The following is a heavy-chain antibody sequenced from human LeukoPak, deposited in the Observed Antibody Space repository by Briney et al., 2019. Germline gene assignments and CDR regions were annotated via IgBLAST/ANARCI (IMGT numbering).Heavy chain of an antibody. CDR3: ARYRHLGY. V-gene: IGHV3-7*01. CDR1: GFTFSGYW. CDR2: INQNGGEK. Sequence: GGSLRLSCADPGFTFSGYWMNWVRQAPGKGLEWVANINQNGGEKYYVDSVKGRFTISRDNGKNSLYPQMNSLRAEDTAVYYCARYRHLGYWGQGTLVTVSS. J-gene: IGHJ4*02.